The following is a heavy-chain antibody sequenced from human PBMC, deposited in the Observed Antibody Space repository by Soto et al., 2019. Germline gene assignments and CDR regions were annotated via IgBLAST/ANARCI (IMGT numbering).Heavy chain of an antibody. V-gene: IGHV3-74*03. CDR2: INDDGSST. J-gene: IGHJ5*02. CDR3: AREVIAATGTIRWFDP. Sequence: EVQLVESGGGLVQPGGSLRLSFAASGFTFSRHWWHWVRQTPGKGRVWVSRINDDGSSTKYADSVKGRFTIARDNAKNTVFLQMSSLRAEDTAVYYCAREVIAATGTIRWFDPWGQGTLVTVSS. CDR1: GFTFSRHW. D-gene: IGHD6-25*01.